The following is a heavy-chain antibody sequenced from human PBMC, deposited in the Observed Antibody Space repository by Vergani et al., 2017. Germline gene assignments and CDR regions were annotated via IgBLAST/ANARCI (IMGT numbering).Heavy chain of an antibody. CDR1: GYTFTSYY. CDR3: ARDSRYCSSTSCYVGRYWFDP. Sequence: QVQLVPSGAEVKKPGASVKVSCKASGYTFTSYYMHWVRQAPGQGLEWMGIINPSGGSTSYAQKFQGRVTMTRDTSTSTVYMELSSLRSEDTAVYYCARDSRYCSSTSCYVGRYWFDPWGQGTLVTVSS. V-gene: IGHV1-46*01. CDR2: INPSGGST. J-gene: IGHJ5*02. D-gene: IGHD2-2*01.